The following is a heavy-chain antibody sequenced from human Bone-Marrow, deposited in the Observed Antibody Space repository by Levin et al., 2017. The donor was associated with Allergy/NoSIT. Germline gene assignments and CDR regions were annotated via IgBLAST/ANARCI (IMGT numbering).Heavy chain of an antibody. Sequence: PGESLKISCAASGFTFSNAWMSWVRQAPGKGLEWVGRIKSKADGGTTDNAAPVKGRFTISRDDSKNMLYLQMTSLRTEDTAVYYCATSGGALAIWGQGTMVTVSS. J-gene: IGHJ3*02. CDR3: ATSGGALAI. CDR2: IKSKADGGTT. D-gene: IGHD3-10*01. V-gene: IGHV3-15*01. CDR1: GFTFSNAW.